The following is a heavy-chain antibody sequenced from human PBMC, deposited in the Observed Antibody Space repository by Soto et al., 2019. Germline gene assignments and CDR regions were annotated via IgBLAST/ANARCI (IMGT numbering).Heavy chain of an antibody. J-gene: IGHJ4*02. Sequence: QLQLQESGSGLVKPSQTLSLTCAVSGGSISSGGSSWSWIRQPPGKGLEWIGYIYHSGSTYYNPPLKSRFTISVDSSKNQFSLKLSSVTAADTAVYYCARAGDSSGPVALGYWGQGTLVTVSS. CDR1: GGSISSGGSS. CDR2: IYHSGST. CDR3: ARAGDSSGPVALGY. D-gene: IGHD6-19*01. V-gene: IGHV4-30-2*01.